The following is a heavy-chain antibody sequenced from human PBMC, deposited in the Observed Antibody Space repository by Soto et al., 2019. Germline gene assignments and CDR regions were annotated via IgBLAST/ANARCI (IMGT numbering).Heavy chain of an antibody. D-gene: IGHD1-26*01. J-gene: IGHJ4*02. CDR1: GFNFDAYA. V-gene: IGHV3-9*01. CDR3: AKDKQGGTYYSGLDY. CDR2: ITRNSGSK. Sequence: EVQLVESGGGLVQPGGSLRLSCAASGFNFDAYAIHWVRQAPGKGLEWVSGITRNSGSKAYADSVKGRFIVSRDDAKNSLYLQMNSLRPEDTALYYCAKDKQGGTYYSGLDYWGQGSLVTVSS.